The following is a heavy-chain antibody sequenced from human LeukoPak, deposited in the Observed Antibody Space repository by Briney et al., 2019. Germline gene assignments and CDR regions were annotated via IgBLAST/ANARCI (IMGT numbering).Heavy chain of an antibody. Sequence: GASVKVSCKASGGTFTSYYMHWVRQAPGQGLEWMGIINPSGGSTSYAQKFQGRVTMTRDTSTSTVYMELSSLRSEDTAVYYCARDLMGMATIAYYFDYWGQGTLVTVSS. CDR2: INPSGGST. V-gene: IGHV1-46*01. J-gene: IGHJ4*02. D-gene: IGHD5-24*01. CDR3: ARDLMGMATIAYYFDY. CDR1: GGTFTSYY.